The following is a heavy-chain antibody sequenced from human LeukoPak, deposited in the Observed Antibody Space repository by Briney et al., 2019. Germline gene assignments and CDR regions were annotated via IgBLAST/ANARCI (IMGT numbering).Heavy chain of an antibody. D-gene: IGHD6-6*01. V-gene: IGHV4-59*01. J-gene: IGHJ5*02. Sequence: PSETLSLTCTVSGGSISSYYWSWIRQPPGKGLEWIGYIYYSGSTNYSPSLKSRVTISVDTSKNQFSLKLSSVTAADTAVYYCARDGYSSSSERFDPWGQGTLVTVSS. CDR2: IYYSGST. CDR1: GGSISSYY. CDR3: ARDGYSSSSERFDP.